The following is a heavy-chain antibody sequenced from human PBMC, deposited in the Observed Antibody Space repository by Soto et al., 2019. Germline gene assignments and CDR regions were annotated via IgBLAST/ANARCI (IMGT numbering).Heavy chain of an antibody. D-gene: IGHD3-3*01. Sequence: QVQLVQSGAEVKKPGASVKVSCKASGYTFTSYGISWVRQAPGQGLEWMGWISAYNGNTNYAQKLQGRVTMTTDTSTSTAYMEVRSLRSDDTAVYYCARDSYYDFWSGQPGTHFDLWGRGTLVTVSS. J-gene: IGHJ2*01. V-gene: IGHV1-18*01. CDR1: GYTFTSYG. CDR3: ARDSYYDFWSGQPGTHFDL. CDR2: ISAYNGNT.